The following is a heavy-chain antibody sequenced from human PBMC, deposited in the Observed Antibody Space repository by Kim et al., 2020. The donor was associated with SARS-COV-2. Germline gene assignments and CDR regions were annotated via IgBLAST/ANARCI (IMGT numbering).Heavy chain of an antibody. V-gene: IGHV4-31*02. CDR3: ARAPTIFGVVIDAFNI. D-gene: IGHD3-3*01. Sequence: LKSRVTSTVDTSKNQFTLKLSSVTAADTAVYYCARAPTIFGVVIDAFNIWGQGTMVTVSS. J-gene: IGHJ3*02.